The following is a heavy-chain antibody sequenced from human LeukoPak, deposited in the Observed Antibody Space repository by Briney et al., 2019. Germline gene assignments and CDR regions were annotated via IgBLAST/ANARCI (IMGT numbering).Heavy chain of an antibody. CDR2: INPNSGGT. CDR1: GYTFTGYY. D-gene: IGHD3-10*01. V-gene: IGHV1-2*02. CDR3: ARTPPGGASHYYYYMDV. J-gene: IGHJ6*03. Sequence: ASVKVSCKASGYTFTGYYMHWVRQARGQGLEWMGWINPNSGGTNYAQKFQGRVTMTRDTSISTAYMELSRLRSDDTAVYYCARTPPGGASHYYYYMDVWGKGTTVTVSS.